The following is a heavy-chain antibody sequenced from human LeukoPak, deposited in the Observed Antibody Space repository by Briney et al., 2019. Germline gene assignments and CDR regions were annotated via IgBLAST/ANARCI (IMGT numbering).Heavy chain of an antibody. D-gene: IGHD2-15*01. CDR1: GGSFSGYY. V-gene: IGHV4-34*01. Sequence: SETLSLTCAVYGGSFSGYYWSWIRQPPGKGLEWIGEINHSGSTNYNPSLKSRVTISVDTSKNQFSLKLSSVTAADTAVYYCARAGLGVVVIDYWGQGALVTVSS. CDR3: ARAGLGVVVIDY. CDR2: INHSGST. J-gene: IGHJ4*02.